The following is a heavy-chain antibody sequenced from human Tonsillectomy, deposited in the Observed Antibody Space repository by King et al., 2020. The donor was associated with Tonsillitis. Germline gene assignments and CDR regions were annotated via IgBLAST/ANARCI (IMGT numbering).Heavy chain of an antibody. CDR3: ARLYIAAASTYAFDI. D-gene: IGHD6-13*01. CDR1: GYSFSTNW. CDR2: IDPSDSYT. Sequence: VQLVESGAEVKKPGESLRISCKGSGYSFSTNWITWVRQMPGKGLEWVGRIDPSDSYTSYSPSFQGHVTISADKAISTAYLQWYSLTASDTAMYYCARLYIAAASTYAFDICGQGTLVTVSS. V-gene: IGHV5-10-1*03. J-gene: IGHJ3*02.